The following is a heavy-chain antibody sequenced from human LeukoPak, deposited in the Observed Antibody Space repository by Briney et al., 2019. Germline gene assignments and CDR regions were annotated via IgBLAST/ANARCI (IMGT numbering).Heavy chain of an antibody. CDR3: ARGIGGGSSWYRPKVWFDP. V-gene: IGHV4-34*01. CDR1: GGSFSGYY. D-gene: IGHD6-13*01. Sequence: SETLSLTCAVYGGSFSGYYWSWIRQPPGKGLERIGEINHSGSTNYNPSLKSRVTISVDTSKNQFSLKLSSVTAADTAVYYCARGIGGGSSWYRPKVWFDPWGQGTLVTVSS. J-gene: IGHJ5*02. CDR2: INHSGST.